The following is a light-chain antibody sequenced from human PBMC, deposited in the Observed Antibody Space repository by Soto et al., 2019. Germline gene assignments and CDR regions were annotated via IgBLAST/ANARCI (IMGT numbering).Light chain of an antibody. Sequence: QSALTQPRSVSGSPGQSVTISCTGTGTDVGGYNFVSWYQQHPGKVPKFIIFDVSERPSGVPDRFSGSKSGNTASLTISGLQAEDEADYYCCSYEGNFHYVFGTGTKLTVL. J-gene: IGLJ1*01. CDR1: GTDVGGYNF. CDR2: DVS. V-gene: IGLV2-11*01. CDR3: CSYEGNFHYV.